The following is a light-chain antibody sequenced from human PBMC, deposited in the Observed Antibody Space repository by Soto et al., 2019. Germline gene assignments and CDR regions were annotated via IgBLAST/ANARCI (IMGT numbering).Light chain of an antibody. CDR3: QQRSSWPLT. V-gene: IGKV3-11*01. CDR2: GAS. Sequence: EIVLTQSPATLSLSPGERATLSCRASRSVSDYLARYQQKPGQSPRLIVYGASNRATGIPARFSGSGSGTDFTLTIVTLEPEDFAVYYCQQRSSWPLTFGGGTKVEIK. CDR1: RSVSDY. J-gene: IGKJ4*01.